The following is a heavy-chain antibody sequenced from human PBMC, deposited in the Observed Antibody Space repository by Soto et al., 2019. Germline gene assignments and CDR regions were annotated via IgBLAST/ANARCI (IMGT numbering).Heavy chain of an antibody. Sequence: EVQLLESGGGLVQPGGSLRLSCAASGFTFSSYAMSWVRQAPGKGLEWVSAISGSGGSTYYADSVKGRFTISRDNSKNTLYLQMNSLRAEDTAVYYCAREAGYCSGGSCRGYYFDYWGQGTLVTVSS. CDR3: AREAGYCSGGSCRGYYFDY. CDR1: GFTFSSYA. D-gene: IGHD2-15*01. V-gene: IGHV3-23*01. J-gene: IGHJ4*02. CDR2: ISGSGGST.